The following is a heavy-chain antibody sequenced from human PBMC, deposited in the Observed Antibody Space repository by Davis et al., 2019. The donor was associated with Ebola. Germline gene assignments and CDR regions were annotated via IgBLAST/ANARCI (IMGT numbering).Heavy chain of an antibody. V-gene: IGHV4-61*01. J-gene: IGHJ4*02. Sequence: SETLSLTCTVSGGSVSSGTNYWSWIRQPPGKGLEWIGYIYHSGSTIYNPSLKSRVTISVDTSKNQFSLKLSSVTAADTAVYYCARGRRYSYGPPRYWGQGTLVTVSS. D-gene: IGHD5-18*01. CDR3: ARGRRYSYGPPRY. CDR1: GGSVSSGTNY. CDR2: IYHSGST.